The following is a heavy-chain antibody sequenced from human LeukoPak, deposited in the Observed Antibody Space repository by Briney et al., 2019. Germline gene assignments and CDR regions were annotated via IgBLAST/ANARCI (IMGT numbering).Heavy chain of an antibody. D-gene: IGHD3-9*01. CDR3: AKARENAHDLLTGWAFDI. Sequence: GGSLRLSCAASEFTFRSYALHWVRQAPGKGLEWVAVISYDGSNKYYADSVKGRFTISRDNSKNTLYLQMNSLRAEDTAVYYCAKARENAHDLLTGWAFDIWGQGTMVTVSS. J-gene: IGHJ3*02. V-gene: IGHV3-30*04. CDR1: EFTFRSYA. CDR2: ISYDGSNK.